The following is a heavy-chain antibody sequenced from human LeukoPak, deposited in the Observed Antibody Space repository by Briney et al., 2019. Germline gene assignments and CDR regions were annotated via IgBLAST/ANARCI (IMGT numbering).Heavy chain of an antibody. CDR2: INQDGSEK. CDR1: GFTLSSYW. V-gene: IGHV3-7*01. J-gene: IGHJ4*02. D-gene: IGHD5-24*01. Sequence: GGSLRLSCAASGFTLSSYWMNWVRQAPGKGLEWVANINQDGSEKYYVDSVKGRFTISRDNAKNSLYLQMNSLRAEDTAVYYCARDRGDGYNGDWGQGTLVTVSS. CDR3: ARDRGDGYNGD.